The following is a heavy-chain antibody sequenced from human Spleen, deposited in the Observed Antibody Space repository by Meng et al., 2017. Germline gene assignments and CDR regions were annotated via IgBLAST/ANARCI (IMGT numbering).Heavy chain of an antibody. Sequence: LQVQESGPGLVKPSETLSLTCAVSGGSISSGRYYWNWIRQAPGKGLEWIGSVYYSGITYYNPSLESRVTISVDTSKNQFSLKLSSVTAADTAVYYCARDLWELRYKAPFDPWGQGILVTVSS. CDR1: GGSISSGRYY. V-gene: IGHV4-39*07. D-gene: IGHD3-16*01. CDR2: VYYSGIT. CDR3: ARDLWELRYKAPFDP. J-gene: IGHJ5*02.